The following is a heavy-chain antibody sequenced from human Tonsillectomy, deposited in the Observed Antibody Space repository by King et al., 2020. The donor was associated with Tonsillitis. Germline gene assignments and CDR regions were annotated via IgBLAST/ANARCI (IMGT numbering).Heavy chain of an antibody. Sequence: VQLVESGGGLVQPGGSLRLSCAASGFTFSTYAMSWVRQPPGKGREWVSAFVISGIPTYYADSVKGRFTISRDNSKNTVYLQMNSLRAEDTAIYYCATEIRPNDYWGQGTLVTVSS. CDR3: ATEIRPNDY. CDR1: GFTFSTYA. D-gene: IGHD3-16*01. CDR2: FVISGIPT. J-gene: IGHJ4*02. V-gene: IGHV3-23*04.